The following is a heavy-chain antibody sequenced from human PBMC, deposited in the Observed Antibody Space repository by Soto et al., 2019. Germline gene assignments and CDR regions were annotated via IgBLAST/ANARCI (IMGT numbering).Heavy chain of an antibody. CDR3: ARGPRYYSGYSCDYSMDV. Sequence: EVQLLESGGGLVQPGGSLRLSCAASGFTFSSYAMSWVRQAPGKGLEWVPAIIGSAATTFYADSVKGRFTVSRDNSKNTLYLQMNSLRAEDTAVYYCARGPRYYSGYSCDYSMDVWGKGTKVTVSS. V-gene: IGHV3-23*01. CDR2: IIGSAATT. J-gene: IGHJ6*03. CDR1: GFTFSSYA. D-gene: IGHD2-15*01.